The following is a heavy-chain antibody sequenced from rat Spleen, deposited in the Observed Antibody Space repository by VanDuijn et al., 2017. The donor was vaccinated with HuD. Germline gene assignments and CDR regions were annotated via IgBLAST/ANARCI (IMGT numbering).Heavy chain of an antibody. CDR1: GFTFNNYW. CDR2: IIYDGSST. Sequence: EVQLVESGGGLVQPGGSLKLSCVASGFTFNNYWMTWIRQAPTKGLEWVATIIYDGSSTYYRDSVKGRFTISRDNAKNTLYLQMDSLTSEDTATYYCARQWDYWGQGVMVTVSS. V-gene: IGHV5-17*01. CDR3: ARQWDY. J-gene: IGHJ2*01.